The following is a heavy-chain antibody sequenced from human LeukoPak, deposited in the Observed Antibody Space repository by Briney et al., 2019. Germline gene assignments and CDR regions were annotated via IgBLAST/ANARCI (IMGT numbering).Heavy chain of an antibody. V-gene: IGHV3-30*04. D-gene: IGHD3-10*01. CDR3: ARGLRFGELLYIRGGIDF. CDR1: GFAFSNYA. Sequence: PGRSLRLSCAASGFAFSNYAMHWVRQAPGKGPEWVSFISNDGTNKFDADSVKGRFSISRDNSKNTLYLHVNSLRVDDTAVYYCARGLRFGELLYIRGGIDFWGQGTLVTVSS. J-gene: IGHJ4*02. CDR2: ISNDGTNK.